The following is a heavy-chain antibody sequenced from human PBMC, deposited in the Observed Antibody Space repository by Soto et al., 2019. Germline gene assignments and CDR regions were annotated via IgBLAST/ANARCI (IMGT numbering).Heavy chain of an antibody. CDR3: ARVAVAARPRWYNWFDP. V-gene: IGHV1-8*01. CDR2: MNPNSGET. CDR1: GYTFTDYD. Sequence: GSVQVSCKPSGYTFTDYDINWVRQATGQGLEWIGWMNPNSGETGYAQKFQGRVTMTRSASLSTAYLELSSLRSEDTAVYYCARVAVAARPRWYNWFDPWGQGTLVTVSS. D-gene: IGHD2-15*01. J-gene: IGHJ5*02.